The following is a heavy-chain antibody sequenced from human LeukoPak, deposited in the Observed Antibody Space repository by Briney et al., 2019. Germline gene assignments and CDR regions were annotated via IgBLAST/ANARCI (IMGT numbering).Heavy chain of an antibody. V-gene: IGHV3-7*01. D-gene: IGHD3-22*01. CDR3: ARYFNSNGYSSLRGDY. CDR2: XVQXGSQK. CDR1: GFTFSTYW. Sequence: GGSLRLSCAASGFTFSTYWXXXXXXXXXXXXXXXXSXVQXGSQKYYXXXXXXRXXXSRDNXKNSLYLQMNSLRAEDTAVYYCARYFNSNGYSSLRGDYWGQGTLVTVSS. J-gene: IGHJ4*02.